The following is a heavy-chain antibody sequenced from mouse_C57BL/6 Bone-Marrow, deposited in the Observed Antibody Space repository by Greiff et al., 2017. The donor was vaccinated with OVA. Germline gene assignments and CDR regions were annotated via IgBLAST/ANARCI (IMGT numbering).Heavy chain of an antibody. J-gene: IGHJ1*03. V-gene: IGHV1-74*01. CDR3: AIYGSHWYFDV. CDR2: LHPSDSDT. CDR1: GYTFTSYW. D-gene: IGHD1-1*01. Sequence: QVQLQQPGAELVKPGASVKVSCKASGYTFTSYWMHWVKQRPGQGLEWIGRLHPSDSDTNYNQKFKGKATLTVDKSSSTAYMQLSSLTSEDSAVYYCAIYGSHWYFDVWGTGTTVTVSS.